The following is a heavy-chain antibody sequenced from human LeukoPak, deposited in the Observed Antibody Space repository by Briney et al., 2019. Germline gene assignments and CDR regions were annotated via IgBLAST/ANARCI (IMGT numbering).Heavy chain of an antibody. V-gene: IGHV4-34*01. D-gene: IGHD4-17*01. Sequence: SETLSLTCAVYGGSFSGYYWSWIRQPPGKGLEWIGEINHSGSTNYNPSLKSRVTISVDTSKNQFSLKLSSVTAADTAVYYCARSYGDYGSDYYYGMDVWGQGTTVTVSS. J-gene: IGHJ6*02. CDR1: GGSFSGYY. CDR3: ARSYGDYGSDYYYGMDV. CDR2: INHSGST.